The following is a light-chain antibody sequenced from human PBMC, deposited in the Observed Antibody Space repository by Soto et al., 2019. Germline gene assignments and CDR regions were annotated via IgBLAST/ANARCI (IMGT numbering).Light chain of an antibody. CDR1: QSVSSN. J-gene: IGKJ4*01. CDR2: GAS. CDR3: QQYNNWTPLT. Sequence: EIVMTQSPATLSVSPGERATLSCRARQSVSSNLAWYQQKPGQAPRLLIYGASTRATGIPARFSGSGSGTEVTLTISSLQSEDVAVDYCQQYNNWTPLTFGGGTKVEIK. V-gene: IGKV3-15*01.